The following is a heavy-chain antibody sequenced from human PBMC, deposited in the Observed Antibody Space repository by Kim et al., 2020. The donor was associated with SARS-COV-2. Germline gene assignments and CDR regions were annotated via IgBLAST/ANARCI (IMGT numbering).Heavy chain of an antibody. D-gene: IGHD2-21*01. J-gene: IGHJ4*02. CDR3: ARGNSPTDYFFDY. Sequence: YLDSVRCRFPIPRDNAKNSLYLQMNSLRAVDMAVYYCARGNSPTDYFFDYWGQGTLVTVSS. V-gene: IGHV3-7*01.